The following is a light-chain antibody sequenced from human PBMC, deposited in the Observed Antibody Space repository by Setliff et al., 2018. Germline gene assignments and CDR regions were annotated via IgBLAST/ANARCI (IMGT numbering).Light chain of an antibody. CDR2: NNY. V-gene: IGLV1-44*01. J-gene: IGLJ1*01. CDR3: SSYAASYNPYV. CDR1: SSNIGVNV. Sequence: QSALSQPPSASGTPGQRVTISCSGSSSNIGVNVVNWYQHLPGTSPKLLIYNNYQRPSGVPDRFSGSKSGSSASLAISGLQSEDEADYYCSSYAASYNPYVFGTGTKVTVL.